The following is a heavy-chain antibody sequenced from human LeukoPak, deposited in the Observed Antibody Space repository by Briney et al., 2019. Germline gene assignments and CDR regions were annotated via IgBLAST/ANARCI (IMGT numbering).Heavy chain of an antibody. Sequence: SVKVSCKAPGGTFSSYAISWVRQAPGQGLEWMGRIIPIFGTANYAQKFQGRVTITTDESTSTAYMELSSLRSEDTAVYYCATNNPTRCNWFDPWGQGTLVTVSS. CDR1: GGTFSSYA. D-gene: IGHD1/OR15-1a*01. J-gene: IGHJ5*02. CDR3: ATNNPTRCNWFDP. V-gene: IGHV1-69*05. CDR2: IIPIFGTA.